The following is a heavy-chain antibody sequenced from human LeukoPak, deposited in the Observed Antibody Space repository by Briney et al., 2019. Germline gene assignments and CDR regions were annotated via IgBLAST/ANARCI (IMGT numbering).Heavy chain of an antibody. D-gene: IGHD3-16*01. V-gene: IGHV4-59*01. CDR1: GGSISNYY. J-gene: IGHJ4*02. Sequence: SETLSLTCTVSGGSISNYYWSWIRQFPEKGLEWIAYIYYTGSTNYNPSLNSRVTLSVDTSNNHFSLRLSAVTAADTAVYYCARFSNYDGSYGYYLDYWGPGNLVTVSS. CDR2: IYYTGST. CDR3: ARFSNYDGSYGYYLDY.